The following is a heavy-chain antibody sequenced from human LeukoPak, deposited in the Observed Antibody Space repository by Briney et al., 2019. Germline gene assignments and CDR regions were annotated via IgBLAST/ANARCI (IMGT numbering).Heavy chain of an antibody. CDR2: ISSSNYI. CDR1: GFTFNSYT. CDR3: AKSLYSGYDWEYFDY. J-gene: IGHJ4*02. V-gene: IGHV3-21*01. D-gene: IGHD5-12*01. Sequence: GGSLRLSCAASGFTFNSYTMNWVRQAPGKGLEWVSSISSSNYIYYADSVKGRLTISRDDAKNSLYLQMNSLRAEDTAVYYCAKSLYSGYDWEYFDYWGQGTLVTVSS.